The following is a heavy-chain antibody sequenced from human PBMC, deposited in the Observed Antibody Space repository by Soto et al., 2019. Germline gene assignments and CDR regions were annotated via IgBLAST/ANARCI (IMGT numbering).Heavy chain of an antibody. CDR3: AKDPRLSGTIFPYFAY. D-gene: IGHD3-9*01. V-gene: IGHV3-23*01. CDR1: GFTFSSYA. J-gene: IGHJ4*02. Sequence: PGGSLRLSCAASGFTFSSYAMSWVRQAPGKGLEWVSAISGSGGSTYYADSVKGRFTISRDNSKNTLYLQMNSLRAEDTAVYYCAKDPRLSGTIFPYFAYWGQGTLVTVSS. CDR2: ISGSGGST.